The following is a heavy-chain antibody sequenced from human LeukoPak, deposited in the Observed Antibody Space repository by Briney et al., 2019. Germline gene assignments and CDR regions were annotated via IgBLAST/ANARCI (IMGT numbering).Heavy chain of an antibody. Sequence: GGSLRLSCVASAFTFSSYGMHWVRQAPDKGLEWVAVISYDGSNKYYADSVKGRFTISRDNSKNTLYLQMNSLRAEDTAVYYCAKDLHTVTTYYYGMDVWGQGTTVTVSS. CDR3: AKDLHTVTTYYYGMDV. D-gene: IGHD4-4*01. V-gene: IGHV3-30*18. CDR2: ISYDGSNK. J-gene: IGHJ6*02. CDR1: AFTFSSYG.